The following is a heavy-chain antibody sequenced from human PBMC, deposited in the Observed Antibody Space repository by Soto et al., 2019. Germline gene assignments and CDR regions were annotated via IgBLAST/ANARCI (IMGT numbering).Heavy chain of an antibody. J-gene: IGHJ6*02. Sequence: GGSLRLSCAASGFTVSSNYMSWVRQAPGKGLEWVSVIYSGGSTYYADSVKGRFTISRDNSKNTLYLQMNSLRAEDTAVYYCARDHPGDDFWSGYRPDYYYYGMDVWGQGTTVTVSS. V-gene: IGHV3-53*01. CDR1: GFTVSSNY. CDR2: IYSGGST. D-gene: IGHD3-3*01. CDR3: ARDHPGDDFWSGYRPDYYYYGMDV.